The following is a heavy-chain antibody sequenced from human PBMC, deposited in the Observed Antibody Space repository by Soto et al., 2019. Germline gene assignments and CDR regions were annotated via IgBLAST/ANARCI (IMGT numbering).Heavy chain of an antibody. Sequence: EVQLVESGGGLVKPGGSLRLSCAASGFTFSSYSMNWVRQAPGKGLEWVSSISSSSSYIYYADSVKGRFTISRDNAKNSPYLQMNSLRAEDTAVYYCASHPRDSSGYWYYVDYWGQGTLVTVSS. CDR2: ISSSSSYI. J-gene: IGHJ4*02. V-gene: IGHV3-21*01. CDR1: GFTFSSYS. D-gene: IGHD3-22*01. CDR3: ASHPRDSSGYWYYVDY.